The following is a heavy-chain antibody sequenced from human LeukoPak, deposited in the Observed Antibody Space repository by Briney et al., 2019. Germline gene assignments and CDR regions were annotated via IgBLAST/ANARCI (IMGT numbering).Heavy chain of an antibody. V-gene: IGHV3-23*01. CDR3: AKDQSPYYDILTGVPGAFDI. J-gene: IGHJ3*02. D-gene: IGHD3-9*01. Sequence: GGSLRLSCAASGFTFSSYAMSWVRQAPGKGLEWVSAISGSGGSTYYADSVKGRFTISRDNSKNTLYLQMNSLRAEDTAVYYCAKDQSPYYDILTGVPGAFDIWGQGTMVTVSS. CDR1: GFTFSSYA. CDR2: ISGSGGST.